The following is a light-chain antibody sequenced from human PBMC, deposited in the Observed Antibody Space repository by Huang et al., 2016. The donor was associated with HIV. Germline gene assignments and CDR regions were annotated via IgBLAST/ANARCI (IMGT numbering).Light chain of an antibody. J-gene: IGKJ4*01. Sequence: EIVMTQSPATLSVSPGERVTLSCRANRSVSTNLAWSQQRPGQAPSLLIYGSSTRAPGIPARFSGSGSGTDFSLTISSLQSEDFALYYCHQYNNWRLSFGGGTRVDI. CDR1: RSVSTN. CDR3: HQYNNWRLS. CDR2: GSS. V-gene: IGKV3-15*01.